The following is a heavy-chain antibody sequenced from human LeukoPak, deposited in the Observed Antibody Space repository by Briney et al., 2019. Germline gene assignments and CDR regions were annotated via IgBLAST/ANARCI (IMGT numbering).Heavy chain of an antibody. D-gene: IGHD3-22*01. V-gene: IGHV1-18*01. Sequence: GASVKVSCEASGYTFTSYGISWVRQAPGQGLEWMGWISAYNGNTNYAQNLQGRVTMTTDTSTSTAYMELRSLRSDDTAVYYCARGDYYDSSGYSDASLFDYWGQGTLVTVSS. CDR3: ARGDYYDSSGYSDASLFDY. J-gene: IGHJ4*02. CDR2: ISAYNGNT. CDR1: GYTFTSYG.